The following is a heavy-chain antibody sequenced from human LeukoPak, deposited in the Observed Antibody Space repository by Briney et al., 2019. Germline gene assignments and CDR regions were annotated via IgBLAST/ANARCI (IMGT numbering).Heavy chain of an antibody. CDR1: GVSFSGYY. J-gene: IGHJ6*03. D-gene: IGHD6-13*01. V-gene: IGHV4-34*01. CDR3: ARRKPFRPAGTAYYYYYYMDV. Sequence: NTSETLSLTCAVYGVSFSGYYWSWIRQPPGKGLEWVGEINHSGSTNYNPSLKSRVTISVDTSKNQFSLKLRSVTAADTAVYYCARRKPFRPAGTAYYYYYYMDVWGKGTTVTVSS. CDR2: INHSGST.